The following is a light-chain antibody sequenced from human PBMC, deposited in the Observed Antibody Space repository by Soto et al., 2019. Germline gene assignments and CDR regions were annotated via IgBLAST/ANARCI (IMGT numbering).Light chain of an antibody. J-gene: IGKJ5*01. CDR3: QQSFITPT. Sequence: DIQMTQSRPSLSASVGDRFTITCRASQNIRNFLNWYQQKPGKAPILLILAASNLQSGVPSRFSASGSGTDFTLTISSLQPEDSATYYCQQSFITPTFGHGTRLEIK. CDR2: AAS. CDR1: QNIRNF. V-gene: IGKV1-39*01.